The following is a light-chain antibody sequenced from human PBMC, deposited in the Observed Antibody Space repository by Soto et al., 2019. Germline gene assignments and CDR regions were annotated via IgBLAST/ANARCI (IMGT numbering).Light chain of an antibody. Sequence: DIQMTQSPSYVSASVGDTVTITCRASQGINDWLAWYQQKPGRAPKVLISVVSSLQSGVPSRFSGSGSETDFTLTISSLQPEDFATYYCQQGNSFPLTFGGGTKVDI. J-gene: IGKJ4*01. CDR2: VVS. CDR1: QGINDW. CDR3: QQGNSFPLT. V-gene: IGKV1-12*01.